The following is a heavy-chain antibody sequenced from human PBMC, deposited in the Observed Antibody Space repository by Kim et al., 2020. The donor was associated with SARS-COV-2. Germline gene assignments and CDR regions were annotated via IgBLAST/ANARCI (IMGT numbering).Heavy chain of an antibody. J-gene: IGHJ4*02. CDR2: INGDGSRT. V-gene: IGHV3-74*01. D-gene: IGHD3-10*01. CDR1: GFTFSIYW. Sequence: GGSLRLSCAASGFTFSIYWMHWVRQAPGKGLVWVSRINGDGSRTDYADSVKGRFTISRDNAKDTLNLQMNSLRAEDTAVYYCIRVKEGKNSGVDFWGQG. CDR3: IRVKEGKNSGVDF.